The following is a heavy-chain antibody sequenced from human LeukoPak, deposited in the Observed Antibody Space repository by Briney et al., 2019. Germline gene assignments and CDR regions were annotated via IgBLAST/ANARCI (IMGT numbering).Heavy chain of an antibody. CDR3: ARDPKAGERAEMDV. Sequence: GGSLRLSCAASGFTFSSYEMNWVRQAPGKGLEWVSYISSSGSTIYYADSVKARFTISRDNAKNSLYLQMNSLRAEDTAVYYCARDPKAGERAEMDVWGQGTTVTVSS. J-gene: IGHJ6*02. CDR1: GFTFSSYE. V-gene: IGHV3-48*03. CDR2: ISSSGSTI. D-gene: IGHD3-10*01.